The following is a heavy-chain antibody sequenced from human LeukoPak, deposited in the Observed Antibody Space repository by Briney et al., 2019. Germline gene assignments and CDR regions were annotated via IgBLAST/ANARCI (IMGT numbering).Heavy chain of an antibody. CDR2: IKSKTGGGTT. J-gene: IGHJ4*02. D-gene: IGHD6-19*01. CDR1: GFTFSNAW. CDR3: TTVVNSGWYGTVDY. V-gene: IGHV3-15*01. Sequence: PGGSLRLSCAASGFTFSNAWMSWVRQAPGKGLEWVGRIKSKTGGGTTDYAAPVKGRFTISRDDSKNTLYLQMNSLKTEDTAVYYCTTVVNSGWYGTVDYWGQGTLVTVSS.